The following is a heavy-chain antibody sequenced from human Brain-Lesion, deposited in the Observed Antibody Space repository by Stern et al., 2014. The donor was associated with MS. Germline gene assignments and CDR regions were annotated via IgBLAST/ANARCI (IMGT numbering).Heavy chain of an antibody. Sequence: EVQLVESGGGLVQPGGSLRLSCAASGLSFSIYAMNWVRQAPGKGPEWVAAIRGRGDSAYYADSVNGRFTISRDNSKNTVYLQMNSLRADDTAVYYCAKGLRQQLVPFDYWGQGTLVSVSS. J-gene: IGHJ4*02. D-gene: IGHD6-13*01. CDR2: IRGRGDSA. V-gene: IGHV3-23*04. CDR1: GLSFSIYA. CDR3: AKGLRQQLVPFDY.